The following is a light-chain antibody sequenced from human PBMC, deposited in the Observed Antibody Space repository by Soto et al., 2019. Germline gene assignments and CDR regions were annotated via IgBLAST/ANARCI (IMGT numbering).Light chain of an antibody. J-gene: IGKJ3*01. CDR2: GAS. V-gene: IGKV3-20*01. Sequence: EIVVTQSPGTLSLSPGERATLSCRASQSVSSSYLAWYQQKPGQAPRLLIYGASSRATGIPDRFSGSGSGTDVTLTISRLEPEDFAVYNCQQYGSSPGTFGPGTKVDIK. CDR3: QQYGSSPGT. CDR1: QSVSSSY.